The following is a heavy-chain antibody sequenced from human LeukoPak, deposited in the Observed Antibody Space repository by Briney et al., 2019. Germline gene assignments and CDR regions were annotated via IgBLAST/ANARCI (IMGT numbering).Heavy chain of an antibody. Sequence: GGSLRLSCTASRFTFNSYNMNWVRQAPGKGLEWVSYIKSSSTTIYYADSVKGRFTISRDNAKNSLYLQMNSLRAEDTAVYYCARVTASGAFDIWGQGTMVTVSS. D-gene: IGHD5-18*01. CDR3: ARVTASGAFDI. V-gene: IGHV3-48*01. CDR2: IKSSSTTI. CDR1: RFTFNSYN. J-gene: IGHJ3*02.